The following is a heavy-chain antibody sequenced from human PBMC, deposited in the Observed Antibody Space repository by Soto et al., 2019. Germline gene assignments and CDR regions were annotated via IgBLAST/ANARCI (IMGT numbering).Heavy chain of an antibody. CDR2: VSPIWGS. J-gene: IGHJ6*04. V-gene: IGHV4-4*08. CDR1: GDSISSYY. Sequence: ETLPLTCTVSGDSISSYYWGWIRQPPGKEMEWIGYVSPIWGSAYNPSLQSRVAISLDTSKSQFSLELTSVTATDTAVYYCTKDRVPVAVYVMDVWGKGTTVPVSP. D-gene: IGHD6-19*01. CDR3: TKDRVPVAVYVMDV.